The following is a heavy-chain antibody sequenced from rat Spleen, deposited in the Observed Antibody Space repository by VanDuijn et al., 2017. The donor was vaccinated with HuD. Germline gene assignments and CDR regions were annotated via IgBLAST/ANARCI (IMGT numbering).Heavy chain of an antibody. CDR1: GFTFSNYA. CDR3: ARHSLYLLSMDA. D-gene: IGHD1-2*01. J-gene: IGHJ4*01. V-gene: IGHV5-19*01. CDR2: ISPSGGST. Sequence: EVQLVESGGGLVQPGRSLKLSCVASGFTFSNYAMHWIRQAPTKGLEWVAAISPSGGSTYYRDSVMGRFTISRDNAKSTLFLQMDSLRSEDTATYYCARHSLYLLSMDAWGQGASVTVSS.